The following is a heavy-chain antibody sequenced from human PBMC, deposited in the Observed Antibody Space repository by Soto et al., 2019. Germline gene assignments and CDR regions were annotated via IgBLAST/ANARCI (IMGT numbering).Heavy chain of an antibody. V-gene: IGHV4-4*07. CDR2: IYTSGNT. CDR3: ARGITMVRGVYYYYYYGMDV. J-gene: IGHJ6*02. Sequence: SETLSLTCTVSGGSISSYYWSWIRQPAGKGLEWIGRIYTSGNTNYNPSLKSRVTMSVDTSKNQFSLKLSSVTAADTAVYYCARGITMVRGVYYYYYYGMDVWGQGTTVTVSS. CDR1: GGSISSYY. D-gene: IGHD3-10*01.